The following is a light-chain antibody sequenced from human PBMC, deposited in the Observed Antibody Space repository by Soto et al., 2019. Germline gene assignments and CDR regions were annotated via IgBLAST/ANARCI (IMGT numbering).Light chain of an antibody. CDR3: QQYNNWPPIFT. J-gene: IGKJ3*01. Sequence: EIVMTQSPATLSVSPGERATLSCRASQSVSSNLAWYQQKPGQVPRLLNYGASTRATGIPARFSGSGSGTELTLTISSLQSEDFAVYYCQQYNNWPPIFTFGPGTKVDIK. CDR1: QSVSSN. V-gene: IGKV3-15*01. CDR2: GAS.